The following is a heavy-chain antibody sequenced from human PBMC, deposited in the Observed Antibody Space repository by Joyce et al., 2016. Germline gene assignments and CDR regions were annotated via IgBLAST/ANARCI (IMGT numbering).Heavy chain of an antibody. CDR1: GYSFTSYW. D-gene: IGHD3-16*01. J-gene: IGHJ4*02. Sequence: EVQLVQSGGEVKKPGESLKISCKGVGYSFTSYWLGWVRQMPGQGLELMGIINPEDSDTRYSPSFQGQVTISVDRSIKTAHLRWGSLRASDTAIYYCARSAVRGTLSPFFDYWGQGSLVTVSS. CDR2: INPEDSDT. V-gene: IGHV5-51*01. CDR3: ARSAVRGTLSPFFDY.